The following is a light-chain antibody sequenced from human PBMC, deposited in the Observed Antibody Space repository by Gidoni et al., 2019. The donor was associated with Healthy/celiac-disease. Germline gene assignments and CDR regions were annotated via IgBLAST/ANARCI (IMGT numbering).Light chain of an antibody. V-gene: IGKV3-20*01. CDR1: QSVSSSY. J-gene: IGKJ1*01. Sequence: EIVLTQSPGTLSLSPGERATLSCRASQSVSSSYLAWYQQKPGQAPRLLIYGASSRATGIPDRFSGSGSVTAFPLTISRLEPEDFAVYYCHQYGSSPPTTFGQGTKVEIK. CDR3: HQYGSSPPTT. CDR2: GAS.